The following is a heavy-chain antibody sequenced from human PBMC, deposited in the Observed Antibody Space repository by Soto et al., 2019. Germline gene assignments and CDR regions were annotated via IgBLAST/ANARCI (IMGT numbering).Heavy chain of an antibody. D-gene: IGHD5-12*01. CDR2: IWYDGSNK. V-gene: IGHV3-33*01. J-gene: IGHJ4*02. CDR1: GFTFSNYG. CDR3: ARDHSGYYLDY. Sequence: QVQLVESGGGVVQPGRSLRLSCAASGFTFSNYGLHWVRQTPGKGLAWVAVIWYDGSNKYYGDSVKGRFAISRDDSRNTLYLQMNSLRAEDTAVYYCARDHSGYYLDYWCQGTLVTVSS.